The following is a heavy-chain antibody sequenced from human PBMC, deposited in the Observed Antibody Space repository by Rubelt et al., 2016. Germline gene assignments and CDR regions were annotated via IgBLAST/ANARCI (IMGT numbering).Heavy chain of an antibody. V-gene: IGHV4-30-4*08. J-gene: IGHJ4*02. CDR1: GGSISSGDYY. CDR3: ARRLMPSYYFAY. D-gene: IGHD3-16*01. Sequence: QVQLQESGPGLVKPSQTLSLTCTVSGGSISSGDYYWSWIRQHPGKGLEWIGYIYYSGSTYYNPSLKSRVTISVDTSKNQFSLKLGSVTAADTALYYCARRLMPSYYFAYWGQGMLVTVSS. CDR2: IYYSGST.